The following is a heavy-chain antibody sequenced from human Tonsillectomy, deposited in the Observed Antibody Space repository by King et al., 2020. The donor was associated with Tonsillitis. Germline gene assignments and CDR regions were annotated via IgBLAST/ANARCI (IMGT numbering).Heavy chain of an antibody. CDR3: ASARSYDSTDY. V-gene: IGHV1-18*01. CDR2: ISTYNGNT. CDR1: GYTFTSYG. Sequence: VQLVQSGVEVKKPGASVKVSCKASGYTFTSYGISWVRQAPGQGLEWMGWISTYNGNTNYAQKLQGRVTVTTDTSTSTAYMELRSLRSDDTYVYYCASARSYDSTDYWGQGTLDTVPS. D-gene: IGHD3-22*01. J-gene: IGHJ4*02.